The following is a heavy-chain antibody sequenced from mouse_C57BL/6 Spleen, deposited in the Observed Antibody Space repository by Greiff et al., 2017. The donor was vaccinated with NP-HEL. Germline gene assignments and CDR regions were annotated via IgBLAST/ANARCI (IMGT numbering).Heavy chain of an antibody. D-gene: IGHD2-4*01. Sequence: EVQLQQSGPELVKPGASVKISCKASGYTFTDYYMNWVKQSHGKSLEWIGDINPNNGGTSYNQKFKGKATLTVDKSSSTAYIELRSLTSEDSAVYYCARGLRRFAYWGQGTLVTVSA. V-gene: IGHV1-26*01. CDR3: ARGLRRFAY. J-gene: IGHJ3*01. CDR2: INPNNGGT. CDR1: GYTFTDYY.